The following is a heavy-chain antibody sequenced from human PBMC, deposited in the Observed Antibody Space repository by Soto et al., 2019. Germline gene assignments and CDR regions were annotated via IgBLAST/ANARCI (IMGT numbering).Heavy chain of an antibody. J-gene: IGHJ4*02. V-gene: IGHV1-58*01. CDR1: GFTFTSSA. CDR2: IVVGSGNT. Sequence: SVKVSCKASGFTFTSSAVQWVRQDRGQRLEWIGWIVVGSGNTNYAQKFQERVTITRDMSTSTAYMELSSLRSEDTAVYYCAADRAFYSSSSGYFDYWGQGTLVTVSS. D-gene: IGHD6-6*01. CDR3: AADRAFYSSSSGYFDY.